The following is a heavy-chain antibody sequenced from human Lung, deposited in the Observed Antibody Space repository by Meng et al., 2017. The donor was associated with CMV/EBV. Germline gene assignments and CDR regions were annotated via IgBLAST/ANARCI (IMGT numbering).Heavy chain of an antibody. CDR3: VREMGGGCSTW. V-gene: IGHV4-39*07. Sequence: SXTXSLXCTISGGSISSSSYSWAWNRHPPEKGLEWTGSVYYTGETYYSPFLKSRVTITIAPSKNQFSLKANSVTDADTADYYWVREMGGGCSTWWGQGTLVTVSS. CDR2: VYYTGET. D-gene: IGHD2-15*01. CDR1: GGSISSSSYS. J-gene: IGHJ4*02.